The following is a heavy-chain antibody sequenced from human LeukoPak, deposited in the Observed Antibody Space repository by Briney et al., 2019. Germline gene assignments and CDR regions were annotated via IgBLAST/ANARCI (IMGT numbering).Heavy chain of an antibody. CDR1: GYNFTSYW. J-gene: IGHJ3*02. V-gene: IGHV5-51*01. Sequence: GESLKISCKGSGYNFTSYWIGWVRQMPGKGLEWMGIIYPGDSDTRYSPSFQGQVTISADKSISTAYLQWSSLKASDTAMYYCARPWSSGWYGGKRNDAFDIWGQGTMVTVSS. D-gene: IGHD6-19*01. CDR3: ARPWSSGWYGGKRNDAFDI. CDR2: IYPGDSDT.